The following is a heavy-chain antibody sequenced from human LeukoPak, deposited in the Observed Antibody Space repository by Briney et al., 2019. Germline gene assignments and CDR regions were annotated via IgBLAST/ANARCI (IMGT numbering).Heavy chain of an antibody. V-gene: IGHV3-30*18. CDR1: GFTFSSYG. J-gene: IGHJ4*02. CDR3: AKDFRRRPIVVVPAAIGY. CDR2: ISYDGSNK. D-gene: IGHD2-2*01. Sequence: PGRSLRLSCAASGFTFSSYGTHWVRQAPGKGLEWVAVISYDGSNKYYADSVKGRFTISRDNSKNTLYLQMNSLRAEDTAVYYCAKDFRRRPIVVVPAAIGYWGQGTLVTVSS.